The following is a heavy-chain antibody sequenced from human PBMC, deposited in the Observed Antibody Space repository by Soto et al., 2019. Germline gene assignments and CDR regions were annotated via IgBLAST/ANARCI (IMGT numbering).Heavy chain of an antibody. CDR3: ARESEDLTSNLDY. V-gene: IGHV3-21*06. CDR1: GFTFTRYS. Sequence: LRLSCAASGFTFTRYSMNWVRQAPGKGLEWVSSISSTTNYIYYGDSMKGRFTISRDNAKNSLYLEMNSLRAEDTAVYYCARESEDLTSNLDYWGQGTLVTVSS. CDR2: ISSTTNYI. J-gene: IGHJ4*02.